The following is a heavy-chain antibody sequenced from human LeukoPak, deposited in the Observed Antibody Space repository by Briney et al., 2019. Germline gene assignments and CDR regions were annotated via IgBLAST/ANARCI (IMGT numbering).Heavy chain of an antibody. J-gene: IGHJ4*02. V-gene: IGHV3-21*01. CDR1: GFTVSSNY. Sequence: GGSLRLSCAASGFTVSSNYMSWVRQLPGKGLEWVSSITGSTNYIYYADSVKGRFTISRDNAKNSLYLQMNSLRAEDTAVYYCARVGYCSSSTCRNYFDYWGQGTLVTVSS. CDR3: ARVGYCSSSTCRNYFDY. D-gene: IGHD2-2*01. CDR2: ITGSTNYI.